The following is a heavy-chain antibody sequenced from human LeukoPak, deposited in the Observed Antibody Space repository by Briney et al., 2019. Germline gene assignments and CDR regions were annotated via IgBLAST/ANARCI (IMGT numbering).Heavy chain of an antibody. Sequence: GGSLRLSCAASGFTFSSYVMHWVRQAPGKGLEWVGVILSDGSNKWYAGSVKGRFTISRDSSKNTLYLQMNSLRAEDTAVYYCAQAFGGDWGRIFDYWGQGTLVTVSS. CDR2: ILSDGSNK. CDR3: AQAFGGDWGRIFDY. CDR1: GFTFSSYV. D-gene: IGHD2-21*02. V-gene: IGHV3-30*04. J-gene: IGHJ4*02.